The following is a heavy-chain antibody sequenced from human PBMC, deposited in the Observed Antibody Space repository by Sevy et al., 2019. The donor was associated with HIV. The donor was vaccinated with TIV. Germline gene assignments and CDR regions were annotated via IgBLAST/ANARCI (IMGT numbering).Heavy chain of an antibody. J-gene: IGHJ4*02. Sequence: GGSLRLSCTASGFTVSNNYMSWVRQAPGKGLEWVSAIYAGGNTYYGDSVKGRFTISRDNSKKTVYLQMNSLRVEDTAVYYCAGETLSGYNLWGQGTLVTVSS. CDR1: GFTVSNNY. D-gene: IGHD5-12*01. V-gene: IGHV3-53*01. CDR3: AGETLSGYNL. CDR2: IYAGGNT.